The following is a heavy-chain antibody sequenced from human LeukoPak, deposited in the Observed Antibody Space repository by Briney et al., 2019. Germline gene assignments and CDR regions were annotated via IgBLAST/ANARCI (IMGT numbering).Heavy chain of an antibody. CDR3: ARELYYDFWSGYPDRPFDY. Sequence: GRSLRLSCAASGFTFSSYGMHWVRQAPGKGLEWVAVISYDGSNKYYADSVKGRFTISRDNSKNTLYLQMNSLRDEDTAVYYCARELYYDFWSGYPDRPFDYWGQGTLVTVSS. CDR1: GFTFSSYG. J-gene: IGHJ4*02. CDR2: ISYDGSNK. D-gene: IGHD3-3*01. V-gene: IGHV3-30*03.